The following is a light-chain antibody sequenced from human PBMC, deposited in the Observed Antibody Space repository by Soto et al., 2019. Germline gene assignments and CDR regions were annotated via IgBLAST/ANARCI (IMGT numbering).Light chain of an antibody. CDR3: QQSYTSPTT. J-gene: IGKJ5*01. Sequence: DIQMTQSPSFLSASLGDIVTITCRASQSIGKHLNWYQQKPGKAPKFLIYGASTLQSGVPSRFTGSGSGTDFTLTVNSLQAEDFATYYCQQSYTSPTTFGQGTRLEIK. CDR2: GAS. V-gene: IGKV1-39*01. CDR1: QSIGKH.